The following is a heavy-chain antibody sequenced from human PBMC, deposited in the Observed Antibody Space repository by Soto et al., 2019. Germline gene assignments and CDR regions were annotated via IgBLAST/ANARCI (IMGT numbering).Heavy chain of an antibody. CDR3: TRVWVQLWVYYYYGMDV. D-gene: IGHD5-18*01. CDR1: GFTFGDYA. V-gene: IGHV3-49*03. CDR2: IRSKAYGGTT. Sequence: GGSLRLSCTASGFTFGDYAMSWFRQAPGKGLEWVGFIRSKAYGGTTEYAASVKGRFTISRDDSKSIAYLQMNSLKTEDTAVYYCTRVWVQLWVYYYYGMDVWGQGTTVTVSS. J-gene: IGHJ6*02.